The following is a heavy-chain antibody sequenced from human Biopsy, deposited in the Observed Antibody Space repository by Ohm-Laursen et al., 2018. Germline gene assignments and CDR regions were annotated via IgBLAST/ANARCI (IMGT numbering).Heavy chain of an antibody. CDR1: GYTFTSHD. CDR3: ARWETTLGRSLDS. CDR2: MSPNTGNT. J-gene: IGHJ4*02. Sequence: ASVKVSCNTSGYTFTSHDINWVRQATGQGLEWMGWMSPNTGNTVYAQRFQDRVTMTSDTSTGTAYMELTSLTSDDTAVYFCARWETTLGRSLDSWGQGTLVAVSS. V-gene: IGHV1-8*01. D-gene: IGHD1-26*01.